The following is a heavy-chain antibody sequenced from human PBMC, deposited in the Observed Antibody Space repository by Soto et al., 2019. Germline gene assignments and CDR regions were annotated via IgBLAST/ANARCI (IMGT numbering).Heavy chain of an antibody. CDR1: GYTFTSYA. CDR3: ARVRESLLWFGELLKPYDAFDI. J-gene: IGHJ3*02. D-gene: IGHD3-10*01. V-gene: IGHV1-3*01. CDR2: INAGNGNT. Sequence: ASVKVSCKASGYTFTSYAMHWVRQAPGQRLEWMGWINAGNGNTKYSQKFQGRVTITRDTSASTAYMELSSLRSEDTAVYYCARVRESLLWFGELLKPYDAFDIWGQGTMVTVSS.